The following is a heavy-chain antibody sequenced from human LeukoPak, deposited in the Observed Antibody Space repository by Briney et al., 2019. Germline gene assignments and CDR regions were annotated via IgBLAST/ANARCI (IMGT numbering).Heavy chain of an antibody. CDR3: ARDLGYSSGHPFDY. CDR2: IWYDGSNK. D-gene: IGHD6-19*01. CDR1: GFTFSDYG. V-gene: IGHV3-33*08. Sequence: GGSLRLSCAASGFTFSDYGMHWVRQAPGKGPEWVALIWYDGSNKYYGDSVKGRFTISRDNSKNTLYLQMNSLRAEDTAVYYCARDLGYSSGHPFDYWGQGTLVTVSS. J-gene: IGHJ4*02.